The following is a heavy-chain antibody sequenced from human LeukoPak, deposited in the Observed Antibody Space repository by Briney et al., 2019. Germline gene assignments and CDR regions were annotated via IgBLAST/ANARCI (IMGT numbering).Heavy chain of an antibody. CDR3: AKESAGAYFDY. J-gene: IGHJ4*02. D-gene: IGHD1-26*01. V-gene: IGHV3-7*01. Sequence: PGGSLRLSCAASGFTFSSYWMSWVRQAPGKGLEWVANIKQDGSEKYYVDSVKGRFTISRDNAKNSLYLQMNSLRAEDTAVYYCAKESAGAYFDYWGQGTLVTVSS. CDR2: IKQDGSEK. CDR1: GFTFSSYW.